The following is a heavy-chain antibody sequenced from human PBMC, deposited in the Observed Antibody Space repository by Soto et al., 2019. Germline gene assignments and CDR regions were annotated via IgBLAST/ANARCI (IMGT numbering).Heavy chain of an antibody. V-gene: IGHV1-18*04. CDR2: ISGDNGET. J-gene: IGHJ5*02. CDR3: SRAISNTWAKSWLDP. Sequence: GLLLQSGGEVKKPGASVAVSCKASGYTFRSYCVSWVRQVPGQGLEWRGRISGDNGETTYAPSFRDRLNLTEDASATIAYMELRNLRSEDTAVYYCSRAISNTWAKSWLDPWGHGTQITVPS. D-gene: IGHD4-4*01. CDR1: GYTFRSYC.